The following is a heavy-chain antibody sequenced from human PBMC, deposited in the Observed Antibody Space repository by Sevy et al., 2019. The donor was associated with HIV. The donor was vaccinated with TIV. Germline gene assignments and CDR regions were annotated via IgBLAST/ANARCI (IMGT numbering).Heavy chain of an antibody. CDR1: GFTFDDYG. CDR2: INWNGGST. CDR3: ARHGYGYSYHAILDYYYGMDV. Sequence: RGCLRLSCAASGFTFDDYGMSCVRQAPGKGLEWVSGINWNGGSTGYADSVKGRFTISRDNAKNSLYLQANSMRAEDTALYSCARHGYGYSYHAILDYYYGMDVWGQGTTVTVSS. D-gene: IGHD5-18*01. V-gene: IGHV3-20*04. J-gene: IGHJ6*02.